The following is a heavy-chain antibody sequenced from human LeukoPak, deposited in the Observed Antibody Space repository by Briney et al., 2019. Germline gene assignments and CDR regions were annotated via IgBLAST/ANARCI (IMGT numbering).Heavy chain of an antibody. CDR1: GDSISNYY. V-gene: IGHV4-4*07. CDR2: IYTSGST. Sequence: SETLSLTCTASGDSISNYYWSWIRQPAGKGLEWIGRIYTSGSTNYNPPLKSRVTMSVDTSKNQFSLKLSSVTAADTAVYYCASGFSSTWFPNWGQGTLVTVSS. CDR3: ASGFSSTWFPN. D-gene: IGHD6-13*01. J-gene: IGHJ4*02.